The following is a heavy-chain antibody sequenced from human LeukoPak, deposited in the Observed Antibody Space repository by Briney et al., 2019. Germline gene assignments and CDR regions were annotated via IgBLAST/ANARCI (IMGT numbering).Heavy chain of an antibody. J-gene: IGHJ4*02. CDR3: ARAPRRGGSGSAHFDY. CDR2: IIPILGIA. D-gene: IGHD3-10*01. CDR1: GYTFTSYG. Sequence: SVKVSCKASGYTFTSYGISWVRQAPGQGLEWMGRIIPILGIANYAQKFQGRVTITADKSTSTAYMELSSLRSEDTAVYYCARAPRRGGSGSAHFDYWGQGTLVTVSS. V-gene: IGHV1-69*04.